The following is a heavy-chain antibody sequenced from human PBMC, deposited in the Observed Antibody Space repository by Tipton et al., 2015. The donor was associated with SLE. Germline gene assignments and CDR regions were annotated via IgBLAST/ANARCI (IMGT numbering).Heavy chain of an antibody. CDR3: ARDVYGYWSDYNQGFDY. CDR2: ISGSGSTI. CDR1: GFSFSSYE. Sequence: GSLRLSCAASGFSFSSYEMNWVRQAPGKGLEWVSYISGSGSTIFYADSVKGRFTISRDNTKNLVYLQMKSLRADDTALYYCARDVYGYWSDYNQGFDYWGQGTLVTVSS. J-gene: IGHJ4*02. D-gene: IGHD3-3*01. V-gene: IGHV3-48*03.